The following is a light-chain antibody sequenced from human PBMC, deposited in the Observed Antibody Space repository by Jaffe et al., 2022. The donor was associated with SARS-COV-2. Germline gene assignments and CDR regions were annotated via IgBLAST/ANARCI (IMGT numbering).Light chain of an antibody. V-gene: IGLV2-23*03. Sequence: QSALTQPASVSGSPGQSITISCTGTSSDLGSYNLVSWYQQHPGKAPKLIIYEGTKRPSGVSNRFSGSKSGNTASLTISGLQAEDESYYYCCSYAGSGTFVFGIGTKVTVL. J-gene: IGLJ1*01. CDR2: EGT. CDR3: CSYAGSGTFV. CDR1: SSDLGSYNL.